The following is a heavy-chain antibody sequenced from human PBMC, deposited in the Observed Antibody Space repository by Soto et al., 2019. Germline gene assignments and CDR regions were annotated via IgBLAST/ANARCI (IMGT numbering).Heavy chain of an antibody. D-gene: IGHD3-22*01. CDR3: ARPGYDSSGFGYYYYGMDV. CDR2: IDPSDSYT. CDR1: GYSFTSYW. J-gene: IGHJ6*02. Sequence: LKISCKGSGYSFTSYWISWVRQMPGKGLEWRGRIDPSDSYTNYSPSFQGHVTISADKSISTAYLQWSSLKASDTAMYYCARPGYDSSGFGYYYYGMDVWGQGTTVTVSS. V-gene: IGHV5-10-1*01.